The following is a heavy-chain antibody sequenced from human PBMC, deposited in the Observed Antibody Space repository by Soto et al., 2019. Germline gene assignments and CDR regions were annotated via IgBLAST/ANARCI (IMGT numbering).Heavy chain of an antibody. CDR1: GFTIGSYG. Sequence: QVLLVESGGGVVHPGTSLRLSCAASGFTIGSYGMHWVRQAPGKGLEWVAGLWYDGDDKYYGDSVKGRLTISRDNSRNTLYLQMNSLTAEDTAVYYCVRGPYYGLYYFDSWGQGTLVTVSS. V-gene: IGHV3-33*01. CDR3: VRGPYYGLYYFDS. J-gene: IGHJ4*02. CDR2: LWYDGDDK. D-gene: IGHD3-10*01.